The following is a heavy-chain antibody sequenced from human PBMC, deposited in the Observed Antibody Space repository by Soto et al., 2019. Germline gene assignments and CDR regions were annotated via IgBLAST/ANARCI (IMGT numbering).Heavy chain of an antibody. CDR1: GFTFSTFW. CDR2: INSDGSST. Sequence: EVQLVESGGGLVQPGGSLSLSVEASGFTFSTFWMDWVGQAPGKGLVWVSRINSDGSSTKYADSVKGRVTISRDNAKNTLYLQLNSLRPEDTAVYYCARDFEYWGQGTLVTVSS. CDR3: ARDFEY. J-gene: IGHJ4*02. V-gene: IGHV3-74*03.